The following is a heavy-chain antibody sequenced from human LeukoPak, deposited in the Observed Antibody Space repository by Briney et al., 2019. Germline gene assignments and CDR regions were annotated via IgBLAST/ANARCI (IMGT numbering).Heavy chain of an antibody. CDR2: ISGRGGNT. D-gene: IGHD5-12*01. CDR1: GLIFSSYA. Sequence: GGSLRLSCAASGLIFSSYAMTWVRQAPGKGLEWVSSISGRGGNTYYADSVKGRFTISRDNSKNTLYLQMNSLRVEDTAVYYCAKGHSGYDWSYFDYWGQGTLVTVSS. V-gene: IGHV3-23*01. J-gene: IGHJ4*02. CDR3: AKGHSGYDWSYFDY.